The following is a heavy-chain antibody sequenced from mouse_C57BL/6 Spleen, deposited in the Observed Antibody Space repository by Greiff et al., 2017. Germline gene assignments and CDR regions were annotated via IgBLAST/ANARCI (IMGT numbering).Heavy chain of an antibody. CDR2: ISNGGGST. V-gene: IGHV5-12*01. Sequence: EVKLVESGGGLVQPGGSLKLSCAASGFTFSDYYMYWVRQTPEKRLEWVAYISNGGGSTYYPDTVKGRFTISRDNAKNTLYLQMSRLKSEDTAMYYCAREGFITTLGGYFDVWGTGTTVTVSS. CDR3: AREGFITTLGGYFDV. CDR1: GFTFSDYY. J-gene: IGHJ1*03. D-gene: IGHD1-1*01.